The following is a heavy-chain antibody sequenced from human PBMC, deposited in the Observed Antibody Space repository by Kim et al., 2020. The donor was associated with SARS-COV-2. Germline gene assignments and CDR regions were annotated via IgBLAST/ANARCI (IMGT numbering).Heavy chain of an antibody. Sequence: SETLSLTCAVYGGSFSGYYWSWIRQPPGKGLEWIGEINHSGSTNYNPSLKSRVTISVHTSKNQFSLKLSSVTAADTAVYYCARVTMIVKFDPWGQGTLVT. CDR3: ARVTMIVKFDP. J-gene: IGHJ5*02. D-gene: IGHD3-22*01. V-gene: IGHV4-34*01. CDR1: GGSFSGYY. CDR2: INHSGST.